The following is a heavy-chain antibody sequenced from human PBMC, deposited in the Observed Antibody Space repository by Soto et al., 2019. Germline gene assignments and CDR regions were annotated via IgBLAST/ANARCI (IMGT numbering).Heavy chain of an antibody. V-gene: IGHV4-4*02. CDR1: GDSISGSQW. CDR2: ISHTGTT. CDR3: AGVISGRDKSFDY. J-gene: IGHJ4*02. D-gene: IGHD2-15*01. Sequence: QVQLQESGPGLVKPSETLSLTCAVSGDSISGSQWWSWVRLPPGKGLEWIGEISHTGTTNYNPSLKSRLTMPEKKPKTDFTQSLTLAPAANAPFYYWAGVISGRDKSFDYGAQGPVFTLPP.